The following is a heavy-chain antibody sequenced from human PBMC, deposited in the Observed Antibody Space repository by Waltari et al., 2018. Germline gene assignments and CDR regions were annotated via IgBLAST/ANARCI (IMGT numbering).Heavy chain of an antibody. Sequence: QLQLQESGPGLVKPSETLSLTCRLSGGSITKLEYYWAWIRQPPGKGPEWIGSIYDSGSTYYNPSLKSRVTLSVDTSKNQFSLMLNSVTAADTAVYFCAREGLNRSYYLFDQWGQGTLVTVSS. CDR2: IYDSGST. CDR1: GGSITKLEYY. CDR3: AREGLNRSYYLFDQ. V-gene: IGHV4-39*07. D-gene: IGHD3-10*01. J-gene: IGHJ4*02.